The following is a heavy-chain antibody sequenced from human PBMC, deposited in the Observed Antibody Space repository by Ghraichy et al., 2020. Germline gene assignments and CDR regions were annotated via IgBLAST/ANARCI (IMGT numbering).Heavy chain of an antibody. J-gene: IGHJ4*02. Sequence: SVKVSCKASGGTFSSFAMSWVRQATGQGLEWMGRITPLSNTATYAQRFHSRLTLSADESTSTAYMELSSLKSDDTAVYYCARVGVGPHSPYYFDSWGQGTLVTVSS. D-gene: IGHD2-21*01. V-gene: IGHV1-69*13. CDR2: ITPLSNTA. CDR3: ARVGVGPHSPYYFDS. CDR1: GGTFSSFA.